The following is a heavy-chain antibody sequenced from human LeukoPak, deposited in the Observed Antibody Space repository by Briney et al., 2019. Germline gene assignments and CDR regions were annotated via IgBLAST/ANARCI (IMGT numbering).Heavy chain of an antibody. V-gene: IGHV1-8*01. Sequence: ASVDVSCKASGYTFTSNDINWVRQATGQGLEWMGWMNPNSGNTGYEQKFQGRLTMTRNTSISTAYMELCSLRSDDTAVYYCARGSSCSSMSCPYSFDPWGQGTLVTVSS. CDR1: GYTFTSND. CDR3: ARGSSCSSMSCPYSFDP. CDR2: MNPNSGNT. D-gene: IGHD2-2*01. J-gene: IGHJ5*02.